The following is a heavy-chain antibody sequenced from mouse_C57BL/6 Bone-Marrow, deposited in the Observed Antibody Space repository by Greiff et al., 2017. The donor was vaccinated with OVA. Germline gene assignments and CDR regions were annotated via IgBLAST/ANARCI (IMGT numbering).Heavy chain of an antibody. Sequence: DVQLVESGGGLVKPGGSLKLSCAASGFTFSSYAMSWVRQTPEKRLEWVATISDGGSYTYYPDNVKGRFTISRDNAKNNLYLQMSHLKSEDTAMYYCARERGGYRKYYFDYWGQGTTLTVSS. CDR3: ARERGGYRKYYFDY. D-gene: IGHD3-1*01. J-gene: IGHJ2*01. CDR1: GFTFSSYA. V-gene: IGHV5-4*01. CDR2: ISDGGSYT.